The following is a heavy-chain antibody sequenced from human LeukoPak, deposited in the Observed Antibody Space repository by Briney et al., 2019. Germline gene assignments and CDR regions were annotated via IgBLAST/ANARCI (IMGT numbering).Heavy chain of an antibody. CDR2: INPNSGGT. CDR3: ARDPGKYSGYEFDY. Sequence: ASVKVSCKASGYTFTGYYMHWVRQAPGQGLEWMGWINPNSGGTNYAQKFQGRVTMTRDTSISTAYMELSRLRSDDTAVYYCARDPGKYSGYEFDYWGQGTLVIVSS. CDR1: GYTFTGYY. V-gene: IGHV1-2*02. J-gene: IGHJ4*02. D-gene: IGHD5-12*01.